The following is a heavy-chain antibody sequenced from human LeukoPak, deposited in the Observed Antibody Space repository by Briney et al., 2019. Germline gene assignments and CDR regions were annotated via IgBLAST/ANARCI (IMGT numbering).Heavy chain of an antibody. CDR3: AKDGFGIAVAGLGVDY. D-gene: IGHD6-19*01. Sequence: PGGSLRLSCAASGFTFSSYAMSWVRQAPGKGLEWVSSISGSGGSTYYADSVKGRFTISRDNSKNTLYLQMNSLRAEDTAVYYCAKDGFGIAVAGLGVDYWGQGTLVTVSS. CDR1: GFTFSSYA. CDR2: ISGSGGST. V-gene: IGHV3-23*01. J-gene: IGHJ4*02.